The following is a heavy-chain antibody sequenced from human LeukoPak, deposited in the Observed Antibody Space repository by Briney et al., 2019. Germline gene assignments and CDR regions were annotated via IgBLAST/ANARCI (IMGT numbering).Heavy chain of an antibody. V-gene: IGHV1-8*01. J-gene: IGHJ6*02. CDR1: GYTFTSYD. Sequence: ASVKVSCKASGYTFTSYDITWVHQATGQGFGGLGWMNPNSGNTGYAQKFQGRVTMTRNTSISTAYMELSSLRSEDTAVYYCARDQANYYYGMDVWGQGTTVTVSS. CDR3: ARDQANYYYGMDV. CDR2: MNPNSGNT.